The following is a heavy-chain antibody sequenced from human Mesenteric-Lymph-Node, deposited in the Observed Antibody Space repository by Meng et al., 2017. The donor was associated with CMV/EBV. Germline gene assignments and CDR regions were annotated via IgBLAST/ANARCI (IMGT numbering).Heavy chain of an antibody. CDR3: ARGLEQLVLIFDY. V-gene: IGHV4-61*08. D-gene: IGHD6-13*01. J-gene: IGHJ4*02. CDR2: IYYSGST. Sequence: SETLSLTCSVSGGSVTNDDYYWNWIRQPPGKALEWIGYIYYSGSTNYNPSLKSRVTISVDTSKNQFSLKLSSVTAADTAVYYCARGLEQLVLIFDYWGQGTLVTVSS. CDR1: GGSVTNDDYY.